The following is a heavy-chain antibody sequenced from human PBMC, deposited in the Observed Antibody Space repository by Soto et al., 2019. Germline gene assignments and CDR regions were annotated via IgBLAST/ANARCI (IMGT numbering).Heavy chain of an antibody. J-gene: IGHJ5*02. CDR2: VYYSGST. CDR1: GGSISSGAYY. D-gene: IGHD3-10*01. Sequence: PSETLSLTCTVSGGSISSGAYYWRWIRPHPGKGPEWIGYVYYSGSTYYNPSLKSRVTISVDTSKNQFSLKLSSVTAADTAVYYCARDPGDYYGSGKGENWFDPWGQGTLVTVSS. CDR3: ARDPGDYYGSGKGENWFDP. V-gene: IGHV4-31*03.